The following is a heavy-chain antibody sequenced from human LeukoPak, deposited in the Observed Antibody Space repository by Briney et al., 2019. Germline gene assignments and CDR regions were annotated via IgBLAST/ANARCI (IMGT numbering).Heavy chain of an antibody. Sequence: KPSETLSLTCAVSGYSISSGYYWGWIRQPPGKGLEWIGNIYHSGSTYYNPSLKSRVTISVDTSKNQFSLKLSSVTAADTAVYYCARALLLRDGYQGAFDIWGQGTMVTVSS. V-gene: IGHV4-38-2*01. CDR1: GYSISSGYY. CDR2: IYHSGST. J-gene: IGHJ3*02. CDR3: ARALLLRDGYQGAFDI. D-gene: IGHD5-24*01.